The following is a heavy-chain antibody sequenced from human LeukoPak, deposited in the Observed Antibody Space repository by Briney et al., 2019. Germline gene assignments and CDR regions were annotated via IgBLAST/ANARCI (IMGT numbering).Heavy chain of an antibody. V-gene: IGHV3-30*02. CDR2: IRSDGSNK. J-gene: IGHJ4*02. D-gene: IGHD4-11*01. CDR3: AKDYRRTLDY. Sequence: EGSLRLSCAASGFTFSSYGMHWVRQAPGKGLEWVAFIRSDGSNKYYADSVKGRFTISRDNSKNTLFLQMNSLRAEDTAVYYCAKDYRRTLDYWGQGTLVTVSS. CDR1: GFTFSSYG.